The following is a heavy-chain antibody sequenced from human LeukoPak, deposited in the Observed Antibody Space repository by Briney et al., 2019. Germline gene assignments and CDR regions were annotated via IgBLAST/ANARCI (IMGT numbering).Heavy chain of an antibody. CDR2: ISSSSSTI. CDR1: GFTFSSYS. J-gene: IGHJ6*02. D-gene: IGHD6-13*01. CDR3: ARIHSSSWYGESGYGMDV. V-gene: IGHV3-48*01. Sequence: GGSLRLSCAASGFTFSSYSMNWVRQAPGKGLEWVSYISSSSSTIYYADSVKGRFTISRDNAKNSLYLQMNSLRAEDTAVYYCARIHSSSWYGESGYGMDVWGQGTVVTASS.